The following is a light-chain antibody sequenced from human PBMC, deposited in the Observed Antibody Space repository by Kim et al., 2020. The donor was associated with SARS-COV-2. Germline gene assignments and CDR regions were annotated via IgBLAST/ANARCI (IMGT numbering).Light chain of an antibody. V-gene: IGLV3-21*04. CDR1: NIGSKS. Sequence: ATGKTARITSGGNNIGSKSVHWYQQKPGQAPVLVIYYDSDRPSGIPERFSGSNSGNTATLTIRRVEAGDEADYYCQVWDSSSDHWVFGGGTKLTVL. J-gene: IGLJ3*02. CDR3: QVWDSSSDHWV. CDR2: YDS.